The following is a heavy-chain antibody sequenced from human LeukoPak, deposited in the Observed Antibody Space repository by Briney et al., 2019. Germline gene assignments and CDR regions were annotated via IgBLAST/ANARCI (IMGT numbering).Heavy chain of an antibody. Sequence: SETLSLTCIVSGGSISSYYWSWIRQPPGKGLEWIGYIYYSGSTNYNPSLKSRVTISVDTSKNQFSLKLSSVTAADTAVYYCAKDIAVAGMTFWYFDLWGRGTLVTVSS. J-gene: IGHJ2*01. CDR2: IYYSGST. V-gene: IGHV4-59*01. D-gene: IGHD6-19*01. CDR1: GGSISSYY. CDR3: AKDIAVAGMTFWYFDL.